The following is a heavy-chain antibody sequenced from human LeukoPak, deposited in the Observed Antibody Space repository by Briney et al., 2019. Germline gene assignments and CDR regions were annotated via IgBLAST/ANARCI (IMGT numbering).Heavy chain of an antibody. Sequence: SETLSLTCTVSGYSISSGYYWGWIRQPPGKGLEWIGSIYHSGSTYYNPSLKSRVTISVDTSKNQFSLKLSSVTAADTAVYYCARAYSSSWYADYYYYMDVWGKGTTVTVSS. CDR1: GYSISSGYY. V-gene: IGHV4-38-2*02. CDR3: ARAYSSSWYADYYYYMDV. J-gene: IGHJ6*03. D-gene: IGHD6-13*01. CDR2: IYHSGST.